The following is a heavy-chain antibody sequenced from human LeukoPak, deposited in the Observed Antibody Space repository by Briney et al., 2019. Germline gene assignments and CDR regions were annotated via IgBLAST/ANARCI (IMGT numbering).Heavy chain of an antibody. V-gene: IGHV4-39*07. J-gene: IGHJ6*03. Sequence: SETLSLTCTVSGGSISSSSYYWVWIRQPPGKGLEWIGSIYYGGRTYYNPSLKGRVTISVDTSKNQFSLKLSSVTAADTAVYYCARGYGGSYFHYCYYMDVWGKGTTVTVSS. CDR2: IYYGGRT. CDR1: GGSISSSSYY. D-gene: IGHD1-26*01. CDR3: ARGYGGSYFHYCYYMDV.